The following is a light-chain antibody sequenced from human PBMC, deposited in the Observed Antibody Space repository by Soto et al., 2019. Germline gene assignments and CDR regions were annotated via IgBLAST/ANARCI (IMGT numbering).Light chain of an antibody. CDR1: QSISTW. CDR2: KAS. CDR3: QQYNDSFPYT. Sequence: DIQMTQSPSTLSASVGDRVTITCRASQSISTWLAWYHQKPGTAPTLLIYKASTLESGVPSRFSGSRSGTEFTLTVSSLQPDDFATYYCQQYNDSFPYTFGQGTKLEIK. J-gene: IGKJ2*01. V-gene: IGKV1-5*03.